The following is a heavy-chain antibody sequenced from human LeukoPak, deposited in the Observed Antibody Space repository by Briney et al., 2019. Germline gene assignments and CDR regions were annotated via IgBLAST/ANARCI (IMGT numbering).Heavy chain of an antibody. Sequence: VASVKGSCKVSGYTLTELSMHWVRQAPGKGLEWMGGFDPEDGETIYAQKFQGRVTMTEDTSTDTAYMELSSLRSEDTAVYYCATDQYSGSYSIWGQGTMVTVSS. J-gene: IGHJ3*02. CDR3: ATDQYSGSYSI. D-gene: IGHD1-26*01. CDR1: GYTLTELS. V-gene: IGHV1-24*01. CDR2: FDPEDGET.